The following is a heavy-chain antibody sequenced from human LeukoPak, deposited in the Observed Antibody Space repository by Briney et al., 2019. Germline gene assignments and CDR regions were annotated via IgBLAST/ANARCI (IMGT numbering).Heavy chain of an antibody. D-gene: IGHD5-24*01. J-gene: IGHJ4*02. CDR2: INPSGGST. Sequence: ASVKVSCKASGYTFTSYYMHWVRQAPGQGLEWMGIINPSGGSTSYAQKFQGRVTMTRDTSTSTVYMELSSLRSEDTAVYYCAREAPPYRRDGYIDYWGQGTLVTVSS. CDR3: AREAPPYRRDGYIDY. CDR1: GYTFTSYY. V-gene: IGHV1-46*01.